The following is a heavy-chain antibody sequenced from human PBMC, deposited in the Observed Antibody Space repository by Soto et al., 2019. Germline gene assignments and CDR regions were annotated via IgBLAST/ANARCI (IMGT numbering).Heavy chain of an antibody. Sequence: QVKLVQSGAEEKKPGASVKVSCKASGYTFTGYAMHWVRQAPGQRLEWMGWINAGNGNTKYSQKFQGRVTITRDTCASTAYMELSSLRSEDTAVYYCARAVAVAADFDYWGQGTLVTVSS. V-gene: IGHV1-3*05. J-gene: IGHJ4*02. CDR3: ARAVAVAADFDY. CDR1: GYTFTGYA. D-gene: IGHD6-19*01. CDR2: INAGNGNT.